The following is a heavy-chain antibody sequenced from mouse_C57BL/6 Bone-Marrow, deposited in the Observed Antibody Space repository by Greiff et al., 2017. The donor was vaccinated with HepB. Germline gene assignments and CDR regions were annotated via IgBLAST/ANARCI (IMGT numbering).Heavy chain of an antibody. CDR3: TRPPIYYDYAWYFDV. J-gene: IGHJ1*03. V-gene: IGHV6-6*01. Sequence: EVKVVDSGGGLVQPGGSMKLSCAASGFTFSDAWMDWVRQSPEKGLEWVAEIRNKANNHATYYAESVKGRFTISRDDSKSSVYLQMNSLRAEDTGIYYCTRPPIYYDYAWYFDVWGTGTTVTVSS. D-gene: IGHD2-4*01. CDR2: IRNKANNHAT. CDR1: GFTFSDAW.